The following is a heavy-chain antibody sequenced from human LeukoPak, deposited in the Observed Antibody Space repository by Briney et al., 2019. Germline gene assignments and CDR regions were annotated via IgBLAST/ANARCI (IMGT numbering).Heavy chain of an antibody. CDR1: GYTFTSYD. J-gene: IGHJ4*02. Sequence: ASVKVSCKASGYTFTSYDINWVRQATGQGLEWMGWMNPNSGNTGYAQKFQGRVTMTRNTSISTAYMELSSLRSEDTAVYCCARARRPGTAFDYWGQGTLVTVSS. CDR2: MNPNSGNT. D-gene: IGHD6-13*01. CDR3: ARARRPGTAFDY. V-gene: IGHV1-8*01.